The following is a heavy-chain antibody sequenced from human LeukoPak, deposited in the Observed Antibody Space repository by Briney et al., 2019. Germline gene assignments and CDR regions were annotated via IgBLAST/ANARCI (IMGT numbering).Heavy chain of an antibody. D-gene: IGHD3-10*01. V-gene: IGHV3-30*01. CDR2: ISYDGSNK. J-gene: IGHJ4*02. CDR1: GFTFSSYA. Sequence: GGSLRLSCAASGFTFSSYAMHWVRQAPGKGLEWVAVISYDGSNKYYADSVKGRFTISRDNSKNTLYLQMNSLRAEDTAVYYCARESGYFDYWGQGILVTVSS. CDR3: ARESGYFDY.